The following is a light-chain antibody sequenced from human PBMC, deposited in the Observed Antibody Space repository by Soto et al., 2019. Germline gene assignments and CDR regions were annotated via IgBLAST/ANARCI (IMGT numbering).Light chain of an antibody. Sequence: DIVLTQSPGTLSSSPGGRATLSCRASQSVTDNYLAWYQQKPGQAPRLLIYGASSRATGIPDRFSGSGSGTDFTLTINRLEPEDFAIYYCQQRNTWPPVTFGQGTRLEIK. CDR1: QSVTDNY. CDR3: QQRNTWPPVT. J-gene: IGKJ5*01. V-gene: IGKV3D-20*02. CDR2: GAS.